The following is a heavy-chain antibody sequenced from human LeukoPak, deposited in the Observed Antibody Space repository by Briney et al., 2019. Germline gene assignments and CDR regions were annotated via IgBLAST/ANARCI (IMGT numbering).Heavy chain of an antibody. D-gene: IGHD3-10*01. J-gene: IGHJ6*03. CDR1: GGSISSSSYY. CDR2: TNHSGST. Sequence: KASETLSFTSTVSGGSISSSSYYWGWIRQPPGKGLEWIGETNHSGSTNYNPSLKSRVTISVDTSKNQFSLKLSSVTAADTAVYYCARLGVAPNYYYYMDVWGKGTTVTVSS. V-gene: IGHV4-39*07. CDR3: ARLGVAPNYYYYMDV.